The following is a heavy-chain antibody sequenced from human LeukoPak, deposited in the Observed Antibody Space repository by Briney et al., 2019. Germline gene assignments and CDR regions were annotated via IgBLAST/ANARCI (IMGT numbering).Heavy chain of an antibody. CDR1: RFTFSSYW. CDR2: IKQDGSEE. CDR3: ATGNWGSYRYIGF. J-gene: IGHJ4*02. Sequence: PGESLRLSCVASRFTFSSYWMNWVRQAPGKGLEWVASIKQDGSEENYVDSVKGRFTISRDNAENSVYLQMNSLRAEDSAVYYCATGNWGSYRYIGFWGQGTLVTVSS. V-gene: IGHV3-7*01. D-gene: IGHD3-16*02.